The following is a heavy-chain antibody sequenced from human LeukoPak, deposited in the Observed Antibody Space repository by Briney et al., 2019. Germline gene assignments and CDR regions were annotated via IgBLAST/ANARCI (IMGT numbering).Heavy chain of an antibody. CDR2: IIGSGINT. CDR3: ASYCITTSCPSYYYGMNV. D-gene: IGHD2-2*01. CDR1: GFTFSSFA. V-gene: IGHV3-23*01. Sequence: GGSLRLSCTASGFTFSSFAMTWVRPAPGRGLQWVSCIIGSGINTYYADSVKGRFTISRDNSKNTLFLQMNSLRAEDTAVYYCASYCITTSCPSYYYGMNVWGQGTTVTVSS. J-gene: IGHJ6*02.